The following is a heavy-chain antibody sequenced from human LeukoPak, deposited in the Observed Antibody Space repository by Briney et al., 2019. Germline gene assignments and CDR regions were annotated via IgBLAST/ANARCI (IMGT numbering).Heavy chain of an antibody. J-gene: IGHJ4*02. V-gene: IGHV4-39*07. CDR3: ARENIVSTRDFDY. CDR1: GGSINTGDYY. D-gene: IGHD5/OR15-5a*01. CDR2: LFYTGNT. Sequence: SETLSLTCTVSGGSINTGDYYWTWIRQPPGKGLEWVGSLFYTGNTYYNPSLKTRVTISIDTSKNQFSLKLSSVTAADTVVYYCARENIVSTRDFDYWGQGTLVTVSS.